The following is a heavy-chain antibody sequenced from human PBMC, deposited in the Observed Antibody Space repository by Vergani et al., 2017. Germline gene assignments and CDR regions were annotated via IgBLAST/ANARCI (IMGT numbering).Heavy chain of an antibody. D-gene: IGHD3-16*01. Sequence: QVQLVESGGGVVQRGGSLRLSCATSGFTLSNYDMQWIRQGPGKGLEFVAFIQFDGSNQYYADSVKGRFTLSRDFSKNTLYLQMNSLRTDATATYYCGKHFRGWGIDYWGQGTQVIVSS. J-gene: IGHJ4*02. CDR2: IQFDGSNQ. V-gene: IGHV3-30*02. CDR1: GFTLSNYD. CDR3: GKHFRGWGIDY.